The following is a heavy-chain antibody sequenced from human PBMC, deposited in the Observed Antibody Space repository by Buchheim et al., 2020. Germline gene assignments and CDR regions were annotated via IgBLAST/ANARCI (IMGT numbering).Heavy chain of an antibody. CDR1: GFTVSSNY. Sequence: EVQLVESGGGLIQPGGSLRLSCAASGFTVSSNYMSWVRQAPGKGLEWVSVIYSCGSTYYADSVKGRFTISRDNAKNSLYLQMNSLRAEDTAVYYCARGDDFGVVIISGYWGQGTL. CDR2: IYSCGST. CDR3: ARGDDFGVVIISGY. J-gene: IGHJ4*02. V-gene: IGHV3-66*03. D-gene: IGHD3-3*01.